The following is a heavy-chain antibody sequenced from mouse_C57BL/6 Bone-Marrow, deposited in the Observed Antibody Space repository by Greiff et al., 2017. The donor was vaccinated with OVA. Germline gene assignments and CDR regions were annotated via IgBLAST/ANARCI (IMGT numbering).Heavy chain of an antibody. CDR1: GFTFSSYG. CDR2: ISSGGSYT. J-gene: IGHJ2*01. Sequence: DVKLVESGGDLVKPGGSLKLSCAASGFTFSSYGMSWVRQTPDKRLEWVANISSGGSYTYYPDSVKGRFTISRDNARNTLYLQMSSLKSEDTAMYYCARHGDYGSFFDYWGKGTTLTVSS. D-gene: IGHD1-1*01. CDR3: ARHGDYGSFFDY. V-gene: IGHV5-6*02.